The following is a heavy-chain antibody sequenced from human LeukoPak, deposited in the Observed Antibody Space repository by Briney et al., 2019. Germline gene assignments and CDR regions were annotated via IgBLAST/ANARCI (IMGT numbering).Heavy chain of an antibody. Sequence: ASVKVSCKASGYTFTGYYMHWVRQAPGQGLEWMGGIIPIFGTANYAQKFQGRVTITADKSTSTAYMELSSLRSEDTAVYYCARAYYYDSSGYQQPYYYYMDVWGKGTTVTVSS. CDR3: ARAYYYDSSGYQQPYYYYMDV. CDR2: IIPIFGTA. V-gene: IGHV1-69*06. D-gene: IGHD3-22*01. J-gene: IGHJ6*03. CDR1: GYTFTGYY.